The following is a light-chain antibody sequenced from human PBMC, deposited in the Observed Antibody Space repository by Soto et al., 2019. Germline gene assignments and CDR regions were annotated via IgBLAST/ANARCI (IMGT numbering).Light chain of an antibody. Sequence: DNVLTQSPDTLSVSPGDRTTLSCRASRIIGHNYLAWYQQKPGQAPRLLIYATSTSATGIPDRLSGRGSVTDFTLTISRLEPEEFAVDDCQQSGISPWTFGQGTKVQIK. CDR1: RIIGHNY. V-gene: IGKV3-20*01. J-gene: IGKJ1*01. CDR3: QQSGISPWT. CDR2: ATS.